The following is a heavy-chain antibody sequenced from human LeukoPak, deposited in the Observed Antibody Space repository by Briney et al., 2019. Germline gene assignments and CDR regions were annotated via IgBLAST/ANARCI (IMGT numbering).Heavy chain of an antibody. D-gene: IGHD3-10*01. CDR2: MYSCGSA. Sequence: GGSLRLSCGASGFTVSSNYMRGVRQAPAKGLEGVSGMYSCGSAYYADSVKGRFTISRDNSENTLYLQMDSLRAGDTAVYYCARDPGFGPFDYWGQGTLVTVSS. CDR3: ARDPGFGPFDY. CDR1: GFTVSSNY. J-gene: IGHJ4*02. V-gene: IGHV3-53*01.